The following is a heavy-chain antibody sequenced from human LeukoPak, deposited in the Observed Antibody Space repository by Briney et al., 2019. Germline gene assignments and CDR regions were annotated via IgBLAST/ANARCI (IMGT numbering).Heavy chain of an antibody. V-gene: IGHV3-23*01. Sequence: GGSLRLSCAASGIIFSSDAMTWVRQAPGKGLEWVSSINGGTTLYAASVEGRFTISRDSSKNTLYLQLNSLRAEDTAVYFCAKDDAWIRFASWGQGILVTVSS. CDR1: GIIFSSDA. J-gene: IGHJ5*01. CDR2: INGGTT. D-gene: IGHD5-12*01. CDR3: AKDDAWIRFAS.